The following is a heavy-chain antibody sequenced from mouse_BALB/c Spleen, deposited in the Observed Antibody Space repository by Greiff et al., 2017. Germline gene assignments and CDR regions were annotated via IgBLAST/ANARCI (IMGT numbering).Heavy chain of an antibody. V-gene: IGHV2-2*02. Sequence: QVQLQQSGPGLVQPSQSLSITCTVSGFSLTSYGVHWVRQSPGKGLEWLGVIWSGGSTDYNAAFISRLSISKDNSKSQVFFKMNSLQANDTAIYYCARRDYVEAMDYWGQGTSVTVSS. CDR1: GFSLTSYG. J-gene: IGHJ4*01. CDR2: IWSGGST. D-gene: IGHD1-1*01. CDR3: ARRDYVEAMDY.